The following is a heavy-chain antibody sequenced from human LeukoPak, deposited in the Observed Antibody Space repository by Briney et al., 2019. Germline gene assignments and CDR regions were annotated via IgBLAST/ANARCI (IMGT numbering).Heavy chain of an antibody. CDR3: ASSEMATVPPAFDI. V-gene: IGHV1-2*02. CDR1: GYTFTGYY. D-gene: IGHD5-24*01. J-gene: IGHJ3*02. Sequence: ASAKVSCKASGYTFTGYYMHWVRQAPGQGLEWMGWINPNSGDTNYAQKFQGRVTMTRDTSISTAYMELSRLRSDDTAVYYCASSEMATVPPAFDIWGQGTMVTVSS. CDR2: INPNSGDT.